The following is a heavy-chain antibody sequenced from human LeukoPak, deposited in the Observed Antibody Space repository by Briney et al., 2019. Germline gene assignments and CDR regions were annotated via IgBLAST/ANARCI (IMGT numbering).Heavy chain of an antibody. CDR1: GFTFSTYN. V-gene: IGHV3-21*01. CDR3: ARAWESSGYFPTDY. Sequence: GESLRLSCAASGFTFSTYNMNWVRQAPGKGLEWVSSITRSSTYIYYADSVKGRFTISRDNAKNTLYLQMNSLRAEDTAVYYCARAWESSGYFPTDYWGQGTLVTVSS. J-gene: IGHJ4*02. CDR2: ITRSSTYI. D-gene: IGHD3-22*01.